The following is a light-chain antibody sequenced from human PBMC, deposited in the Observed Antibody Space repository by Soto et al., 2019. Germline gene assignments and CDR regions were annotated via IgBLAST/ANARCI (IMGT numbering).Light chain of an antibody. V-gene: IGKV3-11*01. Sequence: EIVLTQSPATLSLSPGERATLSCRASQSVSSYLAWYQQKPGQAPRLLIYDASNRATGIPARFSGSGSGTDFTLTISSLEPEDFAVYYCQKHDSSPRTCGQGTKGDIK. CDR3: QKHDSSPRT. CDR1: QSVSSY. J-gene: IGKJ1*01. CDR2: DAS.